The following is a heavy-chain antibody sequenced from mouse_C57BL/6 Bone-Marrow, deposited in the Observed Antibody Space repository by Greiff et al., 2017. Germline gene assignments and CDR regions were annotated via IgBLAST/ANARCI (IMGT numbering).Heavy chain of an antibody. CDR3: ARRLRWYFDV. CDR1: GFTFSSYG. CDR2: ISSGGSYT. J-gene: IGHJ1*03. D-gene: IGHD1-1*01. Sequence: EVKVVESGGDLVKPGGSLKLSCAASGFTFSSYGMSWVRQTPDKRLEWVATISSGGSYTYYPDSVKGRFTISRDNAKNTLYLQMSSLKSEDTAMYYCARRLRWYFDVWGTGTTVTVSS. V-gene: IGHV5-6*02.